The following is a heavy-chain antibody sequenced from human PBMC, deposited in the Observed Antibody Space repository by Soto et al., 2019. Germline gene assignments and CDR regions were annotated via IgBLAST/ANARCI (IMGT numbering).Heavy chain of an antibody. CDR3: ASTGAIAAAETFDY. D-gene: IGHD6-13*01. V-gene: IGHV3-30-3*01. Sequence: PGGSLRLSCAASGFTFSSYAMHWVRQAPGKGLEWVAVISYDGSNKYYADYVKGRFTISRDNSKNTLYLQMNSLRAEDTAVYYCASTGAIAAAETFDYWGQGNLVTVSS. CDR1: GFTFSSYA. J-gene: IGHJ4*02. CDR2: ISYDGSNK.